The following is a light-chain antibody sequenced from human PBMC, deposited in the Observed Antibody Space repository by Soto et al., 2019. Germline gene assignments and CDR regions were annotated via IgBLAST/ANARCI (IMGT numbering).Light chain of an antibody. CDR2: GNT. CDR1: SSNIGANYD. Sequence: QSVLTQPPSVSGAPGQRVTISCTGSSSNIGANYDVQWYQQLPGTAPKLLIYGNTNRPSGVPDRFSGSKSGTSASLAITGLQAEDEADYYCQSYDSNLSAHVVFGGGTQLTVL. J-gene: IGLJ2*01. CDR3: QSYDSNLSAHVV. V-gene: IGLV1-40*01.